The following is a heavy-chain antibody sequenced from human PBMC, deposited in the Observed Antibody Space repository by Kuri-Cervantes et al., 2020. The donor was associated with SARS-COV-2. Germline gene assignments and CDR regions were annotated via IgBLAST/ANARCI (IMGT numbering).Heavy chain of an antibody. Sequence: GGSLRLSCAASGFTFSDHYMDWVRQAPGKGLEWVSGINWNGGSTGYADSVKGRFTISRDNAKNSLYLQMNSLRAEDTAVYYCARDLRLGKSLDYWGQGTLVTVSS. V-gene: IGHV3-20*04. J-gene: IGHJ4*02. CDR2: INWNGGST. CDR3: ARDLRLGKSLDY. CDR1: GFTFSDHY. D-gene: IGHD7-27*01.